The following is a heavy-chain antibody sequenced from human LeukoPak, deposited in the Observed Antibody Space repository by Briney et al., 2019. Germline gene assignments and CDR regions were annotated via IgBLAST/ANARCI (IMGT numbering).Heavy chain of an antibody. CDR2: INPSGGST. CDR1: GYTFTSYY. D-gene: IGHD1-26*01. J-gene: IGHJ4*02. Sequence: GASVKVSCKASGYTFTSYYMHWVRQAPGQGLEWMGIINPSGGSTSYAQNFQGRVTTTRDTTTSTVYMELSSLRSEDTAVYYCARESSDVQWDLDYWGQGTLVTVPS. CDR3: ARESSDVQWDLDY. V-gene: IGHV1-46*01.